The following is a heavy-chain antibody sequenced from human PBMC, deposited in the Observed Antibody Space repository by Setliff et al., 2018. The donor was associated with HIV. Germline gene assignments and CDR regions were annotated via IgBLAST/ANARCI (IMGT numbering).Heavy chain of an antibody. V-gene: IGHV4-34*01. J-gene: IGHJ4*02. CDR2: INHSGST. CDR1: GGSFSGFY. CDR3: ARGVVN. D-gene: IGHD2-21*01. Sequence: SETLSLTCAVYGGSFSGFYWNWIRQPPGKGLDWIGEINHSGSTTYNPSLKSRVTISLDTSKNQISLKLSSVTAADTAVYYCARGVVNWGQGKLVTVSS.